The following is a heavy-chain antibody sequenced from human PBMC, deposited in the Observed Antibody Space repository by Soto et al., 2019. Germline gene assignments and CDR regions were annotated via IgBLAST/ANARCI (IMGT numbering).Heavy chain of an antibody. Sequence: RASVKVSCKASGYTFTSYAMHWVRQAPGQRLEWMGWINAGNGNTKYSQKFQGRVTITRDTSASTAYMELSSLRSEDTAVYYCARPHFSSSYYFDYWGQGTRVTVAS. CDR2: INAGNGNT. CDR3: ARPHFSSSYYFDY. CDR1: GYTFTSYA. D-gene: IGHD6-13*01. V-gene: IGHV1-3*01. J-gene: IGHJ4*02.